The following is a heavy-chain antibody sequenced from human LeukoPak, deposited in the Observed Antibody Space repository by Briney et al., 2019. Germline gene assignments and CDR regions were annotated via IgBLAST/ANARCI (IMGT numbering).Heavy chain of an antibody. J-gene: IGHJ4*02. CDR2: ISAYNGNT. Sequence: ASVKVSCKASGYTFTSYGISWVRQAPGQGLEWMGWISAYNGNTNYAQKLQGRVTMTTDTSTSTAYMELRSLRSEDTAVYYCARALRAYCGGDCYGNDYWGQGTLVTVSS. CDR3: ARALRAYCGGDCYGNDY. V-gene: IGHV1-18*01. CDR1: GYTFTSYG. D-gene: IGHD2-21*02.